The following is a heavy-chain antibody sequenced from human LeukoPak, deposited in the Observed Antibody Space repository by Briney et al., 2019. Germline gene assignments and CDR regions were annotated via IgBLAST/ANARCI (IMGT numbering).Heavy chain of an antibody. J-gene: IGHJ4*02. CDR3: AKDSPLGYYDSSGYLDY. CDR2: IKSKTDGGTT. D-gene: IGHD3-22*01. Sequence: GGSLRLSCAASGFTFSNAWMSWVRQAPGKGLEWVGRIKSKTDGGTTDYAAPVKGRFTISRDDSKNTLYLQMNSLRAEDTAVYYCAKDSPLGYYDSSGYLDYWGQGTLVTVSS. V-gene: IGHV3-15*01. CDR1: GFTFSNAW.